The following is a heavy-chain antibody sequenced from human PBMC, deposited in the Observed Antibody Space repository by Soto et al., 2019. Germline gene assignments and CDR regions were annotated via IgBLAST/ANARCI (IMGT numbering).Heavy chain of an antibody. V-gene: IGHV3-72*01. Sequence: EVQLVESGGGLVQPGGSLRLSCAASGFTFSDHYMDWVRQAPGKGLEWVGRTRNKANSYTTEYAASVKGRFTVSRDDSKNSLYLQMNSLKTEDTAVYYCARGHRLGHRDCDWWGQGTLVTVSS. J-gene: IGHJ4*02. D-gene: IGHD3-10*01. CDR1: GFTFSDHY. CDR2: TRNKANSYTT. CDR3: ARGHRLGHRDCDW.